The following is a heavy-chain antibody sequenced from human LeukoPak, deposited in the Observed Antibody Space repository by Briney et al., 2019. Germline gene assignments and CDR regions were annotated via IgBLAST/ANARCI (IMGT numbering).Heavy chain of an antibody. Sequence: GGSLRLSSAASGFSFNTFGMHWVRQARGKGLEWVALIWFDGRSEHYADSVRGRFTISRDTSKNILYLQMRSLRVEDTAVYFCAREFGLKPEIDFWGQGTLVTVSS. CDR3: AREFGLKPEIDF. CDR2: IWFDGRSE. D-gene: IGHD3-16*01. V-gene: IGHV3-33*01. CDR1: GFSFNTFG. J-gene: IGHJ4*02.